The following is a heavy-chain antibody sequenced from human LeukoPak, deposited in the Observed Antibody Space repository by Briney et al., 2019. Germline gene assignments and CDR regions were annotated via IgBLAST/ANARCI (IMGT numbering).Heavy chain of an antibody. D-gene: IGHD3-10*01. CDR1: GYTFTGYY. CDR3: ARGRFGEWDNWFDP. CDR2: IDPNSGAT. J-gene: IGHJ5*02. V-gene: IGHV1-2*02. Sequence: ASVKVSCKASGYTFTGYYIHWVRQAPGQGLEWMAWIDPNSGATNYAQKFQGRVTMTRDTSISTAYMELSRLTSDDTAVYFCARGRFGEWDNWFDPWGQGTLVTVSS.